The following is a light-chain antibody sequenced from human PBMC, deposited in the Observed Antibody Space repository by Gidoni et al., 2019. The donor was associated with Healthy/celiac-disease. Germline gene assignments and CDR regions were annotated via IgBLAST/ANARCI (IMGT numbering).Light chain of an antibody. V-gene: IGLV1-44*01. CDR3: AAWDDSLNAWV. J-gene: IGLJ3*02. Sequence: QSVLTQPPSASGTPGKRVTISCSGSSSNLGSNTVHWYQQLPGTAPKLRIYSNNPRPSGVPDRFSGSKSVTSASLAISGLQSEDEADYYCAAWDDSLNAWVFGGGTKLTVL. CDR1: SSNLGSNT. CDR2: SNN.